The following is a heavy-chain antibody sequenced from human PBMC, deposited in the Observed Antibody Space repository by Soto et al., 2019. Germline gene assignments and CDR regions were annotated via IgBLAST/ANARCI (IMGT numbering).Heavy chain of an antibody. D-gene: IGHD3-10*01. CDR1: GFTVSSNY. CDR3: ARVVAYGFGAFDI. Sequence: GGSLRLSCAASGFTVSSNYMSWVRQAPGKGLEWVSVIYSGGSTYYADSVKGRFTISRDNSKNTLYLQMNSLRAEDTAVYYCARVVAYGFGAFDIWGQGTMVTVSS. V-gene: IGHV3-66*01. J-gene: IGHJ3*02. CDR2: IYSGGST.